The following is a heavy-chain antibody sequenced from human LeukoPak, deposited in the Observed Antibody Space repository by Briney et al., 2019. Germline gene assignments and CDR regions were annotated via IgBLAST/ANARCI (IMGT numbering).Heavy chain of an antibody. CDR3: ARVRYCSTNRCYDREFDN. V-gene: IGHV4-59*01. CDR2: VYNSGST. D-gene: IGHD2-2*01. Sequence: SETLSLTCTIAGGSISSDYWSWIRQPPGKGLEWIGYVYNSGSTNYNPSLKSRVTISLDASKNQFSLKLTSVAAADTAVYYCARVRYCSTNRCYDREFDNWGQGTLVTVSS. J-gene: IGHJ4*02. CDR1: GGSISSDY.